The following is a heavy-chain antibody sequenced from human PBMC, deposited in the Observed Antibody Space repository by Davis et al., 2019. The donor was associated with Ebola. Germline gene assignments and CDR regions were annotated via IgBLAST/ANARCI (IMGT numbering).Heavy chain of an antibody. V-gene: IGHV3-30*03. CDR2: ISYDGSNK. Sequence: GESLKISCAASGFTYSSYGMHWVRQAPGKGLEWVAVISYDGSNKYYADSVKGRFTISRDNSKNTLYLQMNSLRAEDTAVYYCARGGSSPADYWGQGTLVTVSS. CDR1: GFTYSSYG. D-gene: IGHD3-16*01. CDR3: ARGGSSPADY. J-gene: IGHJ4*02.